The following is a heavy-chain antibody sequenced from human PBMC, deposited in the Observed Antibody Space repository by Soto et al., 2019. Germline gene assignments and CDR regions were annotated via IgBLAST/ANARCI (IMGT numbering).Heavy chain of an antibody. CDR3: ARRRVAAAGGGFDP. CDR2: IYYSGST. J-gene: IGHJ5*02. CDR1: GGSISSGGYY. V-gene: IGHV4-31*03. D-gene: IGHD6-13*01. Sequence: SKTLSLTCTVSGGSISSGGYYWSWIRQHPGKGLEWIGYIYYSGSTYYNPSLKSRVTISVDTSKNQFSLKLSSVTAADTAVYYCARRRVAAAGGGFDPWGQGTLVTVSS.